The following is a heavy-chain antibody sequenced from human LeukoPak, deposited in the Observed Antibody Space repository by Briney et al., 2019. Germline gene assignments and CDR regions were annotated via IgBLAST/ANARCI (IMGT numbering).Heavy chain of an antibody. CDR3: AREPKAYCDGDCYPDY. CDR1: GFTFSSYS. D-gene: IGHD2-21*02. V-gene: IGHV3-48*02. J-gene: IGHJ4*02. Sequence: RGSLRLSCAASGFTFSSYSMNWVRQAPGKGLEWVSYISNSSRTLYYADSVKGRFTISRDNAKNSLFLQMNSLRDEDSAVYYCAREPKAYCDGDCYPDYWGQGTLVTVSS. CDR2: ISNSSRTL.